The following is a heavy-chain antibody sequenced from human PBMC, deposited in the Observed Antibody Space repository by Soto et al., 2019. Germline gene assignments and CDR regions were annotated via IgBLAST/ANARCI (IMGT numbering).Heavy chain of an antibody. CDR1: GFTSSGST. Sequence: EVQLVESGGGLVQPGGSLNLSCAASGFTSSGSTIHWVRQTSGKGLECIGRVPSKTNTYATAYAASMTGRFTISRDDSKNTGYQQMTSLQTEDTAVYYCTRQLIDVPVASAIAYWGQGTLVTFSS. J-gene: IGHJ4*02. CDR2: VPSKTNTYAT. V-gene: IGHV3-73*02. CDR3: TRQLIDVPVASAIAY. D-gene: IGHD6-19*01.